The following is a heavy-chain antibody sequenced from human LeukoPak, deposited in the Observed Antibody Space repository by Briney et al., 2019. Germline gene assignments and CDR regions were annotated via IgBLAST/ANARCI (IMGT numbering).Heavy chain of an antibody. CDR2: ISSSSSYI. V-gene: IGHV3-21*01. CDR3: TRVEETATTAAIIRKYSYYYYYMDV. D-gene: IGHD4-11*01. Sequence: GGSLRLSCAASGITFNSYTMNWVRQAPGKGLEWVSSISSSSSYIYYADSVKGRFTISRDNAKNSLYLQMSSLRAEDTAVYYCTRVEETATTAAIIRKYSYYYYYMDVWGKGNTVTVSS. J-gene: IGHJ6*03. CDR1: GITFNSYT.